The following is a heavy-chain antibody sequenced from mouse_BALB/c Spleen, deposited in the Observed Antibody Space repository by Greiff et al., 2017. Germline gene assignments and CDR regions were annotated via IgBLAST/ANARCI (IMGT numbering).Heavy chain of an antibody. CDR3: TRQAYYGNAFAY. CDR1: GFTFSSYT. Sequence: EVQRVESGGGLVQPGGSLKLSCAASGFTFSSYTMSWVRQTPEKRLEWVAYISNGGGSTYYPVTVKGRFTISRDNAKNTLYLQMSSLKSEDTAMYYCTRQAYYGNAFAYWGQGTLVTVSA. V-gene: IGHV5-12-2*01. D-gene: IGHD2-10*01. J-gene: IGHJ3*01. CDR2: ISNGGGST.